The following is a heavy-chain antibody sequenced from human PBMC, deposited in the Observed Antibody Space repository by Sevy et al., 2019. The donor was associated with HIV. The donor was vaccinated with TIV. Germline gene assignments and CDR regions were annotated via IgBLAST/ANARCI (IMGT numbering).Heavy chain of an antibody. D-gene: IGHD2-8*01. J-gene: IGHJ4*02. V-gene: IGHV3-23*01. CDR2: LSFGCGKI. CDR3: VREGCSRPHDY. Sequence: GGYLRLSCAASGFAFHEYSMSWIRQAPGKGLEWVATLSFGCGKIKYADSVKGRFTISRDNSKNSFYLQMDNLRVEDTALYYCVREGCSRPHDYWGQGTRVTVSS. CDR1: GFAFHEYS.